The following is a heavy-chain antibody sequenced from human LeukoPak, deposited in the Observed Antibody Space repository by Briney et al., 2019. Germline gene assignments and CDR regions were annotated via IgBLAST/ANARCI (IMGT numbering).Heavy chain of an antibody. V-gene: IGHV4-59*01. CDR3: ARVLSYWYFDL. CDR2: IYYSGST. Sequence: SETLSLTCTVSGGSISSYYWSWIRQPPGKGLEWVGYIYYSGSTNYNPSLRSRVTISVDTSKNQFSLKLSSVTAADTAVYYCARVLSYWYFDLWGRGTLVTVSS. D-gene: IGHD2-8*02. CDR1: GGSISSYY. J-gene: IGHJ2*01.